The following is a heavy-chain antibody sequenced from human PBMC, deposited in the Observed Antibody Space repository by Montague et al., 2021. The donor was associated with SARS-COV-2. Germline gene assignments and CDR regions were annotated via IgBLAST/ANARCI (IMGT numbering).Heavy chain of an antibody. CDR1: GFPFSTFW. J-gene: IGHJ4*02. D-gene: IGHD3-3*01. Sequence: SLRLSCAASGFPFSTFWMTWVRQPPGKGLEWVATITQDGSEEYNVDSVKGRFTISRDNAKKSLSLQMNSLRAEDTAVYYCARDRYYQYWSGYYPPDYWGQGTLVTVSS. CDR2: ITQDGSEE. V-gene: IGHV3-7*03. CDR3: ARDRYYQYWSGYYPPDY.